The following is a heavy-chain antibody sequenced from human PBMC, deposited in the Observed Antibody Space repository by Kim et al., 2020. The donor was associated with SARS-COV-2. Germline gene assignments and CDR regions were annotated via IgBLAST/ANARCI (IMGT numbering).Heavy chain of an antibody. D-gene: IGHD3-10*01. CDR1: GFTFSSYE. CDR3: ARDRWLGEYGTAEYYYYGMDV. CDR2: ISSSGNTI. Sequence: GGSLRLSCAASGFTFSSYEMNWVRQAPGKGLEWVSDISSSGNTIYYVDSVKGRFTISRDNAKNSLYLQMNSLRAEDTAAYYCARDRWLGEYGTAEYYYYGMDVWGQGTTVTVSS. J-gene: IGHJ6*02. V-gene: IGHV3-48*03.